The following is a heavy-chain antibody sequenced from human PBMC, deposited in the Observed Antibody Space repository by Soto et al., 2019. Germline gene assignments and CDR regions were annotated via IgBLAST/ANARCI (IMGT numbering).Heavy chain of an antibody. CDR1: GYSFTSYW. Sequence: PGESLKISCKGSGYSFTSYWISWVRQMPGKGLEWMGRIDPSDSYTNYSPSFQGHVTISADKSISTAYLQWSSLKASDTAMYYCARQVGGPPKYYYYGMDVWGQGTTVTVSS. CDR2: IDPSDSYT. CDR3: ARQVGGPPKYYYYGMDV. D-gene: IGHD2-15*01. V-gene: IGHV5-10-1*01. J-gene: IGHJ6*02.